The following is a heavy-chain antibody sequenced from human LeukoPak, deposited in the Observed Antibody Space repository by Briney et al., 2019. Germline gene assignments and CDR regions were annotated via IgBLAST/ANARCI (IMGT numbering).Heavy chain of an antibody. CDR3: ARASLLGYCSSTSCYKYNWFDP. D-gene: IGHD2-2*02. J-gene: IGHJ5*02. Sequence: GASVKVSCKASGYTFTSYDINWVRQATGQRLEWMGWMNPNSGNTGYAQKFQGRVTMTRNTSISTAYMELSSLRSEDTAVYYCARASLLGYCSSTSCYKYNWFDPWGQGTLVTVSS. CDR2: MNPNSGNT. V-gene: IGHV1-8*01. CDR1: GYTFTSYD.